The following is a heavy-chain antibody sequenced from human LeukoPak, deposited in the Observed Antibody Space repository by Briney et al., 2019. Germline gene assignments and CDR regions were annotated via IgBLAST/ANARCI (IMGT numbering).Heavy chain of an antibody. Sequence: TGGSLRLSCAASGFTFSSYGMHWVRQAPGKGLEWVAVISYDGSNKYYADSVKGRFTISRDNSKNTLYLQMNSLRADDTAVYYCAKDMSKVVVAATDYWGQGTLVTVSS. CDR1: GFTFSSYG. J-gene: IGHJ4*02. CDR2: ISYDGSNK. V-gene: IGHV3-30*18. CDR3: AKDMSKVVVAATDY. D-gene: IGHD2-15*01.